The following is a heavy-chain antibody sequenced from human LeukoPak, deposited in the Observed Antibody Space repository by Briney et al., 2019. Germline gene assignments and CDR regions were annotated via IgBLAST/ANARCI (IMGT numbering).Heavy chain of an antibody. Sequence: SETLSLTCTVSGVSISSYYWSWIRQPAGKGLECIGLIYVSGSTNYNPSVSSRVTMSVDTSKNQFSLRLKDVTAADTAVYYCARDNRYFDPGVYYYYGMDVWGQGTTVTVSS. CDR1: GVSISSYY. CDR2: IYVSGST. CDR3: ARDNRYFDPGVYYYYGMDV. D-gene: IGHD2/OR15-2a*01. J-gene: IGHJ6*02. V-gene: IGHV4-4*07.